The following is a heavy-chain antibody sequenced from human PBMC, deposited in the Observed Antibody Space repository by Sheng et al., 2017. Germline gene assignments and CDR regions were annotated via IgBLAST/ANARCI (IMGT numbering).Heavy chain of an antibody. V-gene: IGHV4-38-2*02. CDR1: GYSISSGYY. CDR2: IYHSGST. D-gene: IGHD2-2*01. Sequence: QVQLQESGPGLVKPSETLSLTCAVSGYSISSGYYWGWIRQPPGKGLEWIGSIYHSGSTYYNPSLKSRVTISVDTSKNQFSLKLSSVTAADTAVYYCARDIVVVPAGTVHYYYYGMDVWGQVTTVTV. J-gene: IGHJ6*02. CDR3: ARDIVVVPAGTVHYYYYGMDV.